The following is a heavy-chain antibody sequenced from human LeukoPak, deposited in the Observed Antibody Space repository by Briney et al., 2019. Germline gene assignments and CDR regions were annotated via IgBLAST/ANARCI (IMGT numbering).Heavy chain of an antibody. CDR2: ISGSGGST. CDR1: GFTFSSYA. D-gene: IGHD5-24*01. Sequence: PGGSLRLSCAASGFTFSSYAMSWVRQAPGKGLEWVSAISGSGGSTYYADSVKGRFTISRDNSKNTLYLQMNSLRAEDTAVYYCAKAQDGYNLGENFDYWGQGTLVTVSS. J-gene: IGHJ4*02. V-gene: IGHV3-23*01. CDR3: AKAQDGYNLGENFDY.